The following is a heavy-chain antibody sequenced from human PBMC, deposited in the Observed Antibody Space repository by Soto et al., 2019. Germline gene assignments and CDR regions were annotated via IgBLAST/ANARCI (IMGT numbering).Heavy chain of an antibody. CDR2: ISSSSSYI. Sequence: EVQLVESGGGLVKPGGSLRLSCAASGFTFSSYSMNWVRQAPGKGLEWVSSISSSSSYIYYADSVKGRFTISRDNAKNSLYQQMNSLRAEDTAVYSCARNDGGSGWSNDYWGQGTLVTVSS. CDR3: ARNDGGSGWSNDY. J-gene: IGHJ4*02. CDR1: GFTFSSYS. D-gene: IGHD6-19*01. V-gene: IGHV3-21*01.